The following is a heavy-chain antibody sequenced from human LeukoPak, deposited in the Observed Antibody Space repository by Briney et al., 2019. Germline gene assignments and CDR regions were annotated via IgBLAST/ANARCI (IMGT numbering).Heavy chain of an antibody. D-gene: IGHD3-10*01. CDR1: GGSISSSSYY. CDR2: IYYSGST. J-gene: IGHJ4*02. CDR3: ARHGSGFDY. V-gene: IGHV4-39*01. Sequence: PSETLSLTCTVSGGSISSSSYYRGWIRQPPGKGLEWIGSIYYSGSTYYNPSLKSRVTISVDTSKNQFSLKLSSVTAADTAVYYCARHGSGFDYWGQGTLVTVSS.